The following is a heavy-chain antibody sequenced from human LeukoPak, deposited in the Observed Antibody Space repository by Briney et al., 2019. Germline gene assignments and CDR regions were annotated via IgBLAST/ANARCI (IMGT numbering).Heavy chain of an antibody. Sequence: PGGSLRLSCAASGFTFSNHAMSWVRQTPGKGLQWVSVISGSGRTTEYADSVKGRFTISRDNSKNTPSLQMNSLRVEDTAIYYCAKNVVVKRYIDYWGQGTLVTVSS. D-gene: IGHD2-15*01. V-gene: IGHV3-23*01. CDR2: ISGSGRTT. J-gene: IGHJ4*02. CDR1: GFTFSNHA. CDR3: AKNVVVKRYIDY.